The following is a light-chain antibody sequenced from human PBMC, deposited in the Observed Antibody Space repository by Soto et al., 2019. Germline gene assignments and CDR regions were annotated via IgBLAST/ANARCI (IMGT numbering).Light chain of an antibody. Sequence: ENLLTQSPGTLSSSPGEGATLSCRASQSVGSNYLAWYQQKPGQVPWLLIYGASSSATGIPDRFSGSGSGTDFPLTISRLEPEDFGMYYCQQYDYSPLTFGGGTQVEIK. CDR1: QSVGSNY. V-gene: IGKV3-20*01. CDR2: GAS. CDR3: QQYDYSPLT. J-gene: IGKJ4*01.